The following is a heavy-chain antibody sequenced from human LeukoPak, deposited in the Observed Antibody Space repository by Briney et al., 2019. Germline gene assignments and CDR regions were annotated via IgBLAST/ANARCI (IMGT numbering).Heavy chain of an antibody. Sequence: SSVNVSCKPSVGTFSSYAFSWGRHAPGPGLQGRGGFIPILGTTNYAQQFQARVTMTTDESTTTAFMEMSSLRSEDKALYCCAKHDGSATMGFDSWGQGTLLTVSS. V-gene: IGHV1-69*05. CDR3: AKHDGSATMGFDS. D-gene: IGHD1-26*01. CDR1: VGTFSSYA. CDR2: FIPILGTT. J-gene: IGHJ5*01.